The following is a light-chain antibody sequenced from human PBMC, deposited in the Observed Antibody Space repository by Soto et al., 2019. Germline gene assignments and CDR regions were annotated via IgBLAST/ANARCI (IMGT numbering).Light chain of an antibody. J-gene: IGKJ1*01. V-gene: IGKV3-20*01. CDR3: QQYGSSPWT. CDR2: GAS. Sequence: EIVMTPSPATLSVSPGERANLSCRASQSVTSTYLAWYQQKPGQAPRLLIYGASSRATGIPDRFSGSGSGTDFTLTISRLEPEDFAVFYCQQYGSSPWTFGQGTKV. CDR1: QSVTSTY.